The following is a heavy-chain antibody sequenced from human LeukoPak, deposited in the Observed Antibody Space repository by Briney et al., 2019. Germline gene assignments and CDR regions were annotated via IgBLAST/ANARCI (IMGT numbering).Heavy chain of an antibody. CDR1: GFTFSSYE. CDR2: ISSSGSTV. CDR3: AREDYYGSGSFDY. D-gene: IGHD3-10*01. J-gene: IGHJ4*02. V-gene: IGHV3-48*03. Sequence: GGSLRLSCAASGFTFSSYEMNWVRQAPGKGLEWVSYISSSGSTVYYADSVKGRFTISRDNAKNSLYLQMNSLRAEDTAVYYCAREDYYGSGSFDYWGQGTLVTVSS.